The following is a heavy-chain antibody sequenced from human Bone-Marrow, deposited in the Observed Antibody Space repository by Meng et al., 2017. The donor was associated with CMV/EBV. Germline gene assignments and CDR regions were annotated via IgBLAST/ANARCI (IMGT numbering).Heavy chain of an antibody. CDR1: GGSISSYY. Sequence: SETLSLTCTVSGGSISSYYWSWIRQPPGKGLEWIGYIYYSGSTNYNPSLKSRVTISVDTSKNQFSLKLSSVTAAGTAVYYCARELSGRDGYDWGQGTLVNVSS. D-gene: IGHD5-24*01. CDR3: ARELSGRDGYD. CDR2: IYYSGST. J-gene: IGHJ4*02. V-gene: IGHV4-59*01.